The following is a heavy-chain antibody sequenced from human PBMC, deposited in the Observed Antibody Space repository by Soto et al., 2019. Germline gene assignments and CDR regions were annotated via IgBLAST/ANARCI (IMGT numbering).Heavy chain of an antibody. CDR1: GYTFTKFH. CDR3: ARDVTGHDNYETIGYYFDH. J-gene: IGHJ4*02. D-gene: IGHD3-16*01. Sequence: QVQLIQFGAEVKKPGASVKVSCRASGYTFTKFHIHWVRQAPGQGLEWMGMIDPSGGVTRDAQRFQGRITMTSEPSTSGVYMGLRGLTSEDTAVYYCARDVTGHDNYETIGYYFDHWGPGTLVTVSS. CDR2: IDPSGGVT. V-gene: IGHV1-46*01.